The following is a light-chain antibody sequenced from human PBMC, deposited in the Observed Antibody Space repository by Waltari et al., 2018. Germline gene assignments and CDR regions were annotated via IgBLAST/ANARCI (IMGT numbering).Light chain of an antibody. CDR3: CSYSGTSWV. CDR2: NVN. CDR1: SRDIGTYNF. Sequence: QSALTQPRSVSGSPGRSVTISCNCTSRDIGTYNFVSWYQQHPGNAPQVIIYNVNKRPSGVPDRFSASKSANTASLIISGLQAEDEADYYCCSYSGTSWVFGGGTLLTVL. V-gene: IGLV2-11*01. J-gene: IGLJ3*02.